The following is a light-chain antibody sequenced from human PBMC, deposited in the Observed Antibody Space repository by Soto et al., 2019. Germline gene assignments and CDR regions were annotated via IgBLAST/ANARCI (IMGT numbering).Light chain of an antibody. Sequence: GLSQSPDALSLSPGERATLSCRAGQRASRQYLSWYQQRPDQPPRLLIYGVSMRADGIPDRFSGSGSGSEFTLTINRLEPEDFAVYYCQDFDSPQWTFGQGTKVDIK. CDR1: QRASRQY. J-gene: IGKJ1*01. V-gene: IGKV3-20*01. CDR3: QDFDSPQWT. CDR2: GVS.